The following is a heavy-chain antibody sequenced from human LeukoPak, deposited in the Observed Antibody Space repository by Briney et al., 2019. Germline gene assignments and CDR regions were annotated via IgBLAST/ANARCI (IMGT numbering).Heavy chain of an antibody. V-gene: IGHV3-23*01. Sequence: GGSLRLSCAASGFSFGTFAMTWVRQVPGKGLEWVSGRIGSGNTYYADSVKGRFTLSSDSSKNTVYLQMNSLRVEDTAIYYCAKDLHYGDGRWEFDPSSQGTLVTVSP. J-gene: IGHJ5*02. CDR3: AKDLHYGDGRWEFDP. CDR2: RIGSGNT. CDR1: GFSFGTFA. D-gene: IGHD4-17*01.